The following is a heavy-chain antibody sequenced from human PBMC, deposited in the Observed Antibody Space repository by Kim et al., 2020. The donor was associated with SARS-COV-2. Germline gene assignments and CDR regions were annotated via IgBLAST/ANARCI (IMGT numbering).Heavy chain of an antibody. Sequence: GESLKISCKGSGYSFTSYWIGWVRQMPGKGLEWMGIIYPGDSDTRYSPSFQGQVTISADKSISTAYLQWSSLKASDTAMYYCARQAAIDRFSRGSLNWFDPWGQGTLVTVSS. CDR1: GYSFTSYW. CDR3: ARQAAIDRFSRGSLNWFDP. J-gene: IGHJ5*02. D-gene: IGHD5-18*01. V-gene: IGHV5-51*01. CDR2: IYPGDSDT.